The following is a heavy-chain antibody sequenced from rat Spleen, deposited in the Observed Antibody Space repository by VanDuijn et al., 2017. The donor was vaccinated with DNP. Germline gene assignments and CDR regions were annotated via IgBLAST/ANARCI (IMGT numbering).Heavy chain of an antibody. Sequence: EVQLVESGGGLVQPGRSLKLSCAASGFVFSDYAMTWVRQSPRKGLEWLATIIFDGSSSFYRDSVKGRFTISRDNAKSTLYLQMDSLRSEETATYYCARAGVQWYYFDYWGQGVMVTVSS. J-gene: IGHJ2*01. CDR3: ARAGVQWYYFDY. D-gene: IGHD1-1*01. CDR1: GFVFSDYA. V-gene: IGHV5-7*01. CDR2: IIFDGSSS.